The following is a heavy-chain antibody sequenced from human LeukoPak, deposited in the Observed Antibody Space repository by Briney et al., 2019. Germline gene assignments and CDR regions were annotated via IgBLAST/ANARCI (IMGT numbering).Heavy chain of an antibody. CDR3: ANHLACGSTSCPPFDY. CDR1: GFTFKNYG. V-gene: IGHV3-48*04. CDR2: INTGGDSI. J-gene: IGHJ4*02. D-gene: IGHD2-2*01. Sequence: GGSLRLSCAASGFTFKNYGMNWVRQAPGKGLEWVSYINTGGDSIYYADSVKGRFTISRDNAKNSLYLQMNSLRAEDTAVYYCANHLACGSTSCPPFDYWGQGTLVTVSS.